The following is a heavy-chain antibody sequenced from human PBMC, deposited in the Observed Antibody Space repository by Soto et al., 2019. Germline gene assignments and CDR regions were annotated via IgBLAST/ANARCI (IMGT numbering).Heavy chain of an antibody. D-gene: IGHD5-18*01. CDR1: GFTFSTYW. CDR3: ARDVVDTAMAFDY. J-gene: IGHJ4*02. V-gene: IGHV3-7*03. CDR2: IKEDGSEK. Sequence: EVQLVESGGGLVQPGGSLRLSCAASGFTFSTYWMSWVRQTPGKGLEWVANIKEDGSEKYYVDSVKGRFTISRDNAKNSLYLQMNSLRDEDTAVYYCARDVVDTAMAFDYWGQGTLVTVSS.